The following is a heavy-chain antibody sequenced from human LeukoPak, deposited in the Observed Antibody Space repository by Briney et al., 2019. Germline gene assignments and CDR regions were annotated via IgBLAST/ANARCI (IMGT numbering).Heavy chain of an antibody. V-gene: IGHV4-34*01. Sequence: PSETLSLTCTVYGGSFSGYWWNWIRQSPGKGLEWIGEINHSGSTNYNPSLKSRVTVSVDRSQNQFSLKLISVTAADTAVYYCGRAPGWTITSRPLDYWGQGSLVTVSS. D-gene: IGHD1-20*01. CDR1: GGSFSGYW. CDR3: GRAPGWTITSRPLDY. J-gene: IGHJ4*02. CDR2: INHSGST.